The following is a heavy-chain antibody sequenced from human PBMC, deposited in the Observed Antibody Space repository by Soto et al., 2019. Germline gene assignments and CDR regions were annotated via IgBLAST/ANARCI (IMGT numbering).Heavy chain of an antibody. CDR2: IIPILGIA. J-gene: IGHJ6*02. D-gene: IGHD5-12*01. Sequence: QVQLVQSGAEVKKPGSSVKVSCKASGGTFSSYTISWVRQAPGQGLEWMGRIIPILGIANYAQKFQGRVTITADKSTSTAYMELSSLRSGDTAVYYCARDVRDGYNYYYYYGMDVWGQGTTVTVSS. CDR3: ARDVRDGYNYYYYYGMDV. CDR1: GGTFSSYT. V-gene: IGHV1-69*08.